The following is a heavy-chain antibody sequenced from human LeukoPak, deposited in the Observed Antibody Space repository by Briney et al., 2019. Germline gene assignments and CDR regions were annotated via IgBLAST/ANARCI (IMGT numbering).Heavy chain of an antibody. CDR2: TYYNSKCYN. D-gene: IGHD5-24*01. Sequence: SQTLSLTCAISGDSVSSNSAVWNWIRQSPSRGLEWLGRTYYNSKCYNDYAVSVKSRITINPDTSKNQFSLQLSSVTPEDTAVYYCARGWLQFGMDVWGRGTTVSVSS. CDR3: ARGWLQFGMDV. CDR1: GDSVSSNSAV. V-gene: IGHV6-1*01. J-gene: IGHJ6*02.